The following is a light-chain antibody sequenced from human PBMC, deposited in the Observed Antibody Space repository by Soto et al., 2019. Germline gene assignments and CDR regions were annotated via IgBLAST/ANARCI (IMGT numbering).Light chain of an antibody. Sequence: EIVLTQSPATLSLYPGERATLSCRASQSVSSYLAWYQQKPGQAPRLLIYDASNRATGIPARFSGSGSGTDFTLTICSLEPEDFAVYYCQQRSNWLTFGQGTRLEVK. CDR2: DAS. CDR3: QQRSNWLT. J-gene: IGKJ5*01. CDR1: QSVSSY. V-gene: IGKV3-11*01.